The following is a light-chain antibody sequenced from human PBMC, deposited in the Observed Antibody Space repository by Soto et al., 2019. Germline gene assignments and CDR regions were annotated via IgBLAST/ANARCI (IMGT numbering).Light chain of an antibody. Sequence: PGERATLSCRASQSVSSIYIAWYQQKPGQAPRLLIYAASSRATGIPDRFSGSASGTDFTLTITNLEPGDSAMYYCQQYGRSPRAFGQGTRVEIK. CDR1: QSVSSIY. J-gene: IGKJ1*01. V-gene: IGKV3-20*01. CDR3: QQYGRSPRA. CDR2: AAS.